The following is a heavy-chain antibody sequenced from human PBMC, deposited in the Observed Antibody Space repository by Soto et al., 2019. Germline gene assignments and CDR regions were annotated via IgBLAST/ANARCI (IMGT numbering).Heavy chain of an antibody. CDR3: AHLGYCSGGSCYAIFDY. CDR1: GFSLSTSGVG. V-gene: IGHV2-5*02. J-gene: IGHJ4*02. CDR2: IYWDDDK. D-gene: IGHD2-15*01. Sequence: QITLKESGPTLVKPTQTLTLTCTFSGFSLSTSGVGVGWIRQPPGKALEWLALIYWDDDKRYSPSLKSRLTITKDTSKNQVVLTMTNMDPVDTATYYCAHLGYCSGGSCYAIFDYWGQGTLVTVSS.